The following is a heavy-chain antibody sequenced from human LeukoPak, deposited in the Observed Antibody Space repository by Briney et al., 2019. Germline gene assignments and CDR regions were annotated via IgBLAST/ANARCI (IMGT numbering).Heavy chain of an antibody. CDR2: IRSKANSYDT. V-gene: IGHV3-73*01. D-gene: IGHD6-6*01. CDR1: GFTFSGSA. Sequence: PGGSLRLSCAASGFTFSGSAMHWVRQASGKGLEWVGRIRSKANSYDTAYAASVKGRFTISRDDSKNTAYLQMNSLKTEDTAVYYCMLDLYSSSDYWGQETRDTVSS. CDR3: MLDLYSSSDY. J-gene: IGHJ4*02.